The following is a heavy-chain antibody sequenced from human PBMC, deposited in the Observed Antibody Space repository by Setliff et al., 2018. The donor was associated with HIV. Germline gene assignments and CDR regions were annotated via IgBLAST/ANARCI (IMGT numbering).Heavy chain of an antibody. V-gene: IGHV4-59*01. Sequence: SETLSLTCAVYGGSFSGSYWSWIRQPPGKGLEWVGYIHYSGSTKYNTSLKRRVTMSVDTSKNQFSLKLNSVTAADTAVYYCARVDRVESAFDIWGQGTMVTVSS. CDR1: GGSFSGSY. D-gene: IGHD2-15*01. J-gene: IGHJ3*02. CDR2: IHYSGST. CDR3: ARVDRVESAFDI.